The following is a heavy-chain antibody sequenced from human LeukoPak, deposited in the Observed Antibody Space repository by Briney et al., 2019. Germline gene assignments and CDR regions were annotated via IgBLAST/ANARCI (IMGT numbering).Heavy chain of an antibody. V-gene: IGHV1-2*04. D-gene: IGHD2-15*01. CDR2: INPNSGGT. J-gene: IGHJ4*02. CDR1: GYTFTGYY. Sequence: GASVKVSCKASGYTFTGYYMHWVRLAPGQGLEWMGWINPNSGGTNYAQKFQGWVTMTRDTSISTAYMELSRLRSDDTAVYYCAREGVCSGGSCYFEDWGQGTLVTVSS. CDR3: AREGVCSGGSCYFED.